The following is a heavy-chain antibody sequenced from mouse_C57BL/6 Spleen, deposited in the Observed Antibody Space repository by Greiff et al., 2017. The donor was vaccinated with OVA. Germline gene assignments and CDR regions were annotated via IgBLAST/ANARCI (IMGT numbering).Heavy chain of an antibody. J-gene: IGHJ1*03. CDR1: GYAFSSSW. V-gene: IGHV1-82*01. CDR2: IYPGDGDT. Sequence: VQLQQSGPELVKPGASVKISCKASGYAFSSSWMNWVKQRPGKGLEWIGRIYPGDGDTNYNGKFKGKATLTADKSSSTAYMQLSSLTSEDSAVYFCARSPIYSGSSSWYFDVWGTGTTVTVSS. CDR3: ARSPIYSGSSSWYFDV. D-gene: IGHD1-1*01.